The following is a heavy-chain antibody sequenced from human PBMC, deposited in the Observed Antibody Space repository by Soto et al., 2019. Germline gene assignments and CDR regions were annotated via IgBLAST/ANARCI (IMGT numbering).Heavy chain of an antibody. Sequence: EVQLVESGGGLVQPGGSLRLSCAASGFTFNSRGMNWVRQAPGKGLEWISYSSGSSRSIYYAESVKGRFTISRDNAKNSLYLQMDSLRDEDTAVYYCARGEMACDYWGQGILVTVSS. CDR3: ARGEMACDY. J-gene: IGHJ4*02. CDR1: GFTFNSRG. CDR2: SSGSSRSI. D-gene: IGHD2-8*01. V-gene: IGHV3-48*02.